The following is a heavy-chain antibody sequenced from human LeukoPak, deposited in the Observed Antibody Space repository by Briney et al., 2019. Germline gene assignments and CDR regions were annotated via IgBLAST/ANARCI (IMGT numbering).Heavy chain of an antibody. V-gene: IGHV3-7*05. D-gene: IGHD3-22*01. Sequence: PGGSLRLSCAASGFTFSSYWMSWVRQAPGKGLEWVANIKQDGSEKYYVDSVKGRFTISRDNANNSLYLQMNSLRAEDTAVYYCAREVTMIVVVDNYFDYWGQGTLVTVSS. J-gene: IGHJ4*02. CDR2: IKQDGSEK. CDR3: AREVTMIVVVDNYFDY. CDR1: GFTFSSYW.